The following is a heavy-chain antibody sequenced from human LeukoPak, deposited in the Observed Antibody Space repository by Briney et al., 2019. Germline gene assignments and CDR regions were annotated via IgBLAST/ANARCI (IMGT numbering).Heavy chain of an antibody. CDR2: IHHSGST. D-gene: IGHD6-19*01. J-gene: IGHJ4*02. V-gene: IGHV4-34*01. Sequence: SETLSLTCAVYGGSISGYYWSWIRQPPGKGLEWIAEIHHSGSTKYNPSLKSRVAISVDTSKNQFSLKLTSVTAADTAVYYCARAEGYSSGLYDYWGQGTLVTVSS. CDR1: GGSISGYY. CDR3: ARAEGYSSGLYDY.